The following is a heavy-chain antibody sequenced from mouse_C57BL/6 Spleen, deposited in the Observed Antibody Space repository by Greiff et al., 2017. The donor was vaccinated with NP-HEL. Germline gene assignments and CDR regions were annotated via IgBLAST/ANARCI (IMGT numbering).Heavy chain of an antibody. CDR3: AGYYGSSPWFAY. Sequence: VQLQQSGAELARPGASVKMSCKASGYTFTSYTMHWVKQRPGQGLEWIGYINPSSGYTKYNQKFKDKATLTADKSSSTAYMQLSSLTSEDSAVYYCAGYYGSSPWFAYWGQGTLVTVSA. D-gene: IGHD1-1*01. CDR2: INPSSGYT. CDR1: GYTFTSYT. V-gene: IGHV1-4*01. J-gene: IGHJ3*01.